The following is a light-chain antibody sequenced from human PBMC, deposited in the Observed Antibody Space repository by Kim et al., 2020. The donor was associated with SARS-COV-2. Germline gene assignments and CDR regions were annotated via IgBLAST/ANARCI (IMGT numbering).Light chain of an antibody. CDR2: DAS. Sequence: GDGVTSTCRASQSITRWVAWYQQKPGKAPNLLIYDASSLVSGVPSRFSGSGSGTEFTLTISSLQPDDSATYYCQQYKNYAYTFGLGTKLEIK. CDR3: QQYKNYAYT. J-gene: IGKJ2*01. V-gene: IGKV1-5*01. CDR1: QSITRW.